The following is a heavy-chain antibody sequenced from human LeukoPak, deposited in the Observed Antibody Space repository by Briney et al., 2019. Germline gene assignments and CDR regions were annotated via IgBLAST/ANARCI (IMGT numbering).Heavy chain of an antibody. V-gene: IGHV3-66*01. D-gene: IGHD1-1*01. CDR3: ARGYDWNDYYFDY. CDR1: GFTVNTKY. Sequence: PGGSLRLSCVVSGFTVNTKYMTWVRQAPGKGLEWVSVIYSGGSTYYADSVRGRFTISRDNSKNTLYLQVNSLRAEDTAVYYCARGYDWNDYYFDYWGQGTLVTVSS. CDR2: IYSGGST. J-gene: IGHJ4*02.